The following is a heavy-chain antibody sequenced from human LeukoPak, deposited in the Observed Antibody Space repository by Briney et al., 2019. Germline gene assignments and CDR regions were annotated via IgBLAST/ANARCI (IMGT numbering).Heavy chain of an antibody. CDR3: ASGGFSGSYYGDNWFDP. CDR1: GGTFSSYA. J-gene: IGHJ5*02. V-gene: IGHV1-69*13. Sequence: SVKVSCKASGGTFSSYAISWVRQARGQGLEWMGAIIPIFGTANYAQKFQGRVTITADESTSTAYMELSSLRSEDTAVYYCASGGFSGSYYGDNWFDPWGQGTLVTVSS. D-gene: IGHD3-10*01. CDR2: IIPIFGTA.